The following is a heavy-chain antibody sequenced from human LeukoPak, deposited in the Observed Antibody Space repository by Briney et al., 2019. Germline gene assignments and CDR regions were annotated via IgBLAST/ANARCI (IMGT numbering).Heavy chain of an antibody. D-gene: IGHD3-22*01. Sequence: GGSLGLSCAASGFTFSSYGRPWVRKAPGKGLEWVEVIGNDGSNKYYADSVKGRFTISRDNSKNMLYLQMNSLRAEDTAVYYCARDSYYYDSSEDAFDIWGQGTMVTVSS. CDR1: GFTFSSYG. V-gene: IGHV3-33*08. CDR2: IGNDGSNK. J-gene: IGHJ3*02. CDR3: ARDSYYYDSSEDAFDI.